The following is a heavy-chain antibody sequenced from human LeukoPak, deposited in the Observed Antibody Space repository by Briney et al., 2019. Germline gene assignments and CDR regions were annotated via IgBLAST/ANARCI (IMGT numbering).Heavy chain of an antibody. D-gene: IGHD6-6*01. Sequence: SETLSLTCAVYGGSFSGYYWSWIRQPPGKGLEWIGEINHSGSTNYNPSLKSRVTISVDTSKNRFSLKLSSVTAADTAVYYCARGGIAARGRFYYYYYYMDVWGKGTTVTVSS. CDR1: GGSFSGYY. J-gene: IGHJ6*03. CDR2: INHSGST. V-gene: IGHV4-34*01. CDR3: ARGGIAARGRFYYYYYYMDV.